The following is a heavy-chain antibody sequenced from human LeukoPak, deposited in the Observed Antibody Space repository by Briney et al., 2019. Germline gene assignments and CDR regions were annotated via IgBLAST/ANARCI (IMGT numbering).Heavy chain of an antibody. CDR3: ARSSGPNSITVFGVVTPKFDY. CDR2: ISYDGSNK. J-gene: IGHJ4*02. Sequence: GGSLRLSCAASGFTFNSYANNWVRQAPGKGLEWVAFISYDGSNKYYADSVKGRFTISRDNSKNMLYLQMNSLRAEDTAVYYCARSSGPNSITVFGVVTPKFDYWGQGTLVTVSS. V-gene: IGHV3-30-3*01. D-gene: IGHD3-3*01. CDR1: GFTFNSYA.